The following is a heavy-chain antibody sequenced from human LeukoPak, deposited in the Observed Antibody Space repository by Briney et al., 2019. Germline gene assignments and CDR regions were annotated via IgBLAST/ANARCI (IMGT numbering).Heavy chain of an antibody. CDR1: GGSISSYY. D-gene: IGHD5-24*01. J-gene: IGHJ3*02. V-gene: IGHV4-59*01. Sequence: PSETLSLTCTVSGGSISSYYWSWIRQPPGKGLEWIGYIYYSGSTNYNPSLKSRVTISVDTSKNQFSLKLSSVTAADTAVYYCAGIRDGYTYSKDAFDIWGQGTMVTVYS. CDR3: AGIRDGYTYSKDAFDI. CDR2: IYYSGST.